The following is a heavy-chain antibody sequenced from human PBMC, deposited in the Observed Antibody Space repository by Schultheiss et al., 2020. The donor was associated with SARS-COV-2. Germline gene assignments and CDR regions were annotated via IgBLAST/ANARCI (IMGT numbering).Heavy chain of an antibody. J-gene: IGHJ4*02. V-gene: IGHV3-9*01. CDR3: ARGGGNWNGY. Sequence: SLKISCAASGFTFDDYAMHWVRQAPGKGLEWVSGISWNSGSIGYADSVKGRFTISRDNAKNTLYLQMNSLRAEDTAVYYCARGGGNWNGYWGQGTLVTVSS. D-gene: IGHD1-1*01. CDR2: ISWNSGSI. CDR1: GFTFDDYA.